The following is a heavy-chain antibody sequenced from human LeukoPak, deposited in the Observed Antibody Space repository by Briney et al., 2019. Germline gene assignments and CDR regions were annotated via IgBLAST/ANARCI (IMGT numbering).Heavy chain of an antibody. CDR2: FDPEDGET. D-gene: IGHD5-18*01. CDR3: ATWKVGRRGIQLWLYYGMDV. J-gene: IGHJ6*02. CDR1: GYTLTELS. Sequence: ASVKVSCKVSGYTLTELSMHWVRQAPGKGLEWIGGFDPEDGETIYAQKFQGRVTMTEDTSTDTAYMELSSLRSEDTAVYYCATWKVGRRGIQLWLYYGMDVWGQGTTVTVSS. V-gene: IGHV1-24*01.